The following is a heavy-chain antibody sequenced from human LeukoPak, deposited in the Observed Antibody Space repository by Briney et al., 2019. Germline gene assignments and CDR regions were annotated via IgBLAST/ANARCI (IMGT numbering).Heavy chain of an antibody. D-gene: IGHD6-13*01. CDR2: INPNSGGT. J-gene: IGHJ3*02. Sequence: GASVKVSCKASGYTFTGYYMHWVRQAPRQGLEWMGWINPNSGGTNYAQKFQGRVTMTRDTSISTAYMELSRLRSDDTAVYYCARDLAPYSSSWYDAWCAFDISGQGTMVAVSS. CDR1: GYTFTGYY. CDR3: ARDLAPYSSSWYDAWCAFDI. V-gene: IGHV1-2*02.